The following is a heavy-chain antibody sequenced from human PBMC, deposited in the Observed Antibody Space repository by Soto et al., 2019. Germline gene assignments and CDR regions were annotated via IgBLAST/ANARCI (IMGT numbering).Heavy chain of an antibody. CDR2: IRVGGGDT. CDR1: GFTFSSSA. J-gene: IGHJ5*02. CDR3: AKCSVGTVRTSGWCNWFEP. V-gene: IGHV3-23*01. D-gene: IGHD6-19*01. Sequence: EVRLLESGGGLAQPGGSRRLSCAASGFTFSSSAMNWVRQAPGKGLEWVSSIRVGGGDTFYADSVRGRFTVSRDISRNTLYLQMNSLRAEETAIYYCAKCSVGTVRTSGWCNWFEPWGQGTLVTVSS.